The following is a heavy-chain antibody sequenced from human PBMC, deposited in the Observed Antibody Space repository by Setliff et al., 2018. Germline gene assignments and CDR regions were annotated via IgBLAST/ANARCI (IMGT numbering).Heavy chain of an antibody. Sequence: SVKVSCKASGGTFSSYGISWVWQAPGQGLEWMGGTIPSFGSTNYAQKFQGRVTIITDESTSTAYMELSSLRTEDSAVYYCAREGVDTRSSTDYRYYMDVWGKGTTVTVSS. CDR1: GGTFSSYG. CDR2: TIPSFGST. CDR3: AREGVDTRSSTDYRYYMDV. J-gene: IGHJ6*03. V-gene: IGHV1-69*05. D-gene: IGHD5-18*01.